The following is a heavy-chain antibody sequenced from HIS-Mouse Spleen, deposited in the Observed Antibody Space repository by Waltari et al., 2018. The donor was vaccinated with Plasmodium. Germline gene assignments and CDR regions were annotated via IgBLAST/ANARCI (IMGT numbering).Heavy chain of an antibody. CDR1: GGSFSGYY. Sequence: QVQLQQWGAGLLKPSETLSLTCAVYGGSFSGYYWNWFRQPPGKGLEWIGEINHSGSTNYNPSLKSRVTISVDTSKNQFSLKLSSVTAADTAVYYCARGLRGHYWYFDLWGRGTLVTVSS. CDR2: INHSGST. D-gene: IGHD3-10*01. J-gene: IGHJ2*01. V-gene: IGHV4-34*01. CDR3: ARGLRGHYWYFDL.